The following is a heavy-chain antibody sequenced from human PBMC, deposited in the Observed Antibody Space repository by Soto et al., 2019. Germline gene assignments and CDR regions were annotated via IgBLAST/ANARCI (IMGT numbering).Heavy chain of an antibody. J-gene: IGHJ6*02. CDR3: ARDRGGPYYYYGMDV. D-gene: IGHD3-16*01. Sequence: ASVKVSCKASGYTFTSYAMHWVRQAPGQRLEWMGWINAGNGNTKYSQKFQGRVTITRDTSASTACMELSSLRSEDTAVYYCARDRGGPYYYYGMDVWGQGTTVTVSS. CDR1: GYTFTSYA. CDR2: INAGNGNT. V-gene: IGHV1-3*01.